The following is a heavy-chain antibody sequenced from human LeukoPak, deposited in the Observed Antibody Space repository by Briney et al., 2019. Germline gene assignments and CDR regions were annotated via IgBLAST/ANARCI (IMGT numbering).Heavy chain of an antibody. CDR1: GFTFSSYA. CDR3: ARDPYSSGHYPFDY. Sequence: PGGSLRLSCAASGFTFSSYAMHWVRQAPGKGLEWVAVKSYDGSNKYYADSVKGRFTISRDNSKNTLYLQMNSLRAEDTAVYYCARDPYSSGHYPFDYWGQGTLVTVSS. CDR2: KSYDGSNK. V-gene: IGHV3-30*04. J-gene: IGHJ4*02. D-gene: IGHD6-19*01.